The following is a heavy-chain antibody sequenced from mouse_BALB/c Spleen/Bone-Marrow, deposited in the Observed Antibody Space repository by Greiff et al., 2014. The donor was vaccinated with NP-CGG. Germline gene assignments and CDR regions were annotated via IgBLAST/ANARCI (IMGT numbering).Heavy chain of an antibody. CDR3: ARGRTAY. CDR2: VSPNIGGT. CDR1: GYTFTDYT. Sequence: VQLQQSGPELLKPGASVKISCKTSGYTFTDYTLHWVKQSHGKSLEWIGGVSPNIGGTNYNQKFKGKATLTLDKSSSTAYMELRSLTSEDSAVYYCARGRTAYWGQGTLVTVSA. J-gene: IGHJ3*01. V-gene: IGHV1-18*01.